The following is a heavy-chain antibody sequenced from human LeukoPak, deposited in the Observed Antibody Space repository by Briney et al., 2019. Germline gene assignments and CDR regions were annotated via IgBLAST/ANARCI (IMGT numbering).Heavy chain of an antibody. J-gene: IGHJ6*02. CDR1: GFTFSTYS. D-gene: IGHD3-3*01. CDR3: ARESSTIFGVVIIRAGCGMDV. V-gene: IGHV3-21*01. CDR2: ISGSSDNI. Sequence: GGSLGLSCVASGFTFSTYSMTWVRQAPGRGLEWVSSISGSSDNIVYADSVKGRFTLSRDNAKKSLYLQMNSLRAEDTAVYYCARESSTIFGVVIIRAGCGMDVWGQGTTVTVSS.